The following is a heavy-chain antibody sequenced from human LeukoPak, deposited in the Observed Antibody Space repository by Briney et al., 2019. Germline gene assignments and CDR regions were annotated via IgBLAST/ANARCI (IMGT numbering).Heavy chain of an antibody. Sequence: PSETLSLTCAVSGDSFSSHYWTWIRQSPGTGLEWIGYISHIGRTNYNPSLKSRVTISIDTSKNQFSLKLSSVTAADTAVYYCARGSVVPAARSYYYYYYGMDVWGQGTTVTVSS. CDR2: ISHIGRT. V-gene: IGHV4-59*11. CDR1: GDSFSSHY. CDR3: ARGSVVPAARSYYYYYYGMDV. J-gene: IGHJ6*02. D-gene: IGHD2-2*01.